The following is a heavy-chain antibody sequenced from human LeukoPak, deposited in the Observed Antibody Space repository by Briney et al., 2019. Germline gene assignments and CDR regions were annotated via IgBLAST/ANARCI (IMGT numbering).Heavy chain of an antibody. J-gene: IGHJ4*02. V-gene: IGHV4-59*01. D-gene: IGHD3-22*01. CDR2: IYYCGST. CDR3: ARQLYYYDSSGYDY. CDR1: GGSISSYY. Sequence: SETLSLTCTVSGGSISSYYWSWIRQPPGQGLEWIGYIYYCGSTNYNPSLKSRVTISVDTSKNQFSLKLSSVTAAATAVYYCARQLYYYDSSGYDYWGQGTLVTVSS.